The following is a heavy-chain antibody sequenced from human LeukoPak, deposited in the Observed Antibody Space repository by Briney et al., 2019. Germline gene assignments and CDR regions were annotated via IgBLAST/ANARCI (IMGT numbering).Heavy chain of an antibody. CDR2: INPNSGGT. Sequence: ASVKVSCKASGYTFTGYYMHWVRQAPGQGLEWMGWINPNSGGTNYAQKFQGRVTMTRDTSISTAYMELSRLRSDDTAVYYCARDYGDYAVLPGGMDVWGQGTTVTGSS. CDR1: GYTFTGYY. V-gene: IGHV1-2*02. D-gene: IGHD4-17*01. CDR3: ARDYGDYAVLPGGMDV. J-gene: IGHJ6*02.